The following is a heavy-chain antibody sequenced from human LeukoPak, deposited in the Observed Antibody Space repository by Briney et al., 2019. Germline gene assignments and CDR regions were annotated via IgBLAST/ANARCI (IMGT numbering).Heavy chain of an antibody. CDR2: IRYDGSNK. V-gene: IGHV3-30*02. D-gene: IGHD2-2*01. J-gene: IGHJ3*02. CDR3: ARGSCSNIRCHDAFDI. Sequence: GGSLRLSCAASGFTFRNYGMHWVRQAPGKGLEWVAFIRYDGSNKYYADSVKGRFTISRDNSKNTLYLQMNSLRAEDTAVYYCARGSCSNIRCHDAFDIWGQGTMVTVSS. CDR1: GFTFRNYG.